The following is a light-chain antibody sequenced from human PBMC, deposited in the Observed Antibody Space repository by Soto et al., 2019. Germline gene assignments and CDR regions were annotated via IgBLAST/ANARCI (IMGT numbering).Light chain of an antibody. CDR1: SSDVGAYNY. Sequence: QSVLTQPASVSGSPGQSITISCTGTSSDVGAYNYVSWYQQHPGKAPKLMIYEVRNRPSGVSDRFSGSRSGNTASLTISGLQAEDESDYYCSSYTSSSTSVFGGGTKLTVL. CDR2: EVR. CDR3: SSYTSSSTSV. J-gene: IGLJ3*02. V-gene: IGLV2-14*01.